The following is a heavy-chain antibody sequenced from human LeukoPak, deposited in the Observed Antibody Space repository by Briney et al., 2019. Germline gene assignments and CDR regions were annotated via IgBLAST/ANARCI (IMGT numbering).Heavy chain of an antibody. V-gene: IGHV3-21*01. J-gene: IGHJ6*04. Sequence: GGSLRLSCAASGLTFSSYSMNWVRQAPGKGLEWVSSISSSSSYIYYADSVKGRFTISRDNAKNSLYLQMNSLRAEDTAVYYCARDQGPGAPSVMDVWGKGTTVTVSS. CDR1: GLTFSSYS. CDR3: ARDQGPGAPSVMDV. CDR2: ISSSSSYI.